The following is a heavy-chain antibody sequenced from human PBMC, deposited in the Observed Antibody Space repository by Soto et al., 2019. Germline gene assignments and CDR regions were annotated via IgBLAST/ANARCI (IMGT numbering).Heavy chain of an antibody. CDR1: GFTFSSYG. D-gene: IGHD6-19*01. CDR3: ARDMTAVAGTPVAFDI. Sequence: GGSLRLSCAASGFTFSSYGMHWVRLAPGKGLEWVAVIWYDGSNKYYADSVKGRFTISRDNSKNTLYLQMNSLRAEDTAVYYCARDMTAVAGTPVAFDIWGQGTMVTVSS. CDR2: IWYDGSNK. V-gene: IGHV3-33*01. J-gene: IGHJ3*02.